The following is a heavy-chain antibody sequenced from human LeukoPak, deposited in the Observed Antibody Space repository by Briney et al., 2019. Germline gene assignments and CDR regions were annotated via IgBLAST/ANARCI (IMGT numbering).Heavy chain of an antibody. D-gene: IGHD5-24*01. CDR3: ARDEDGRGIGFDY. J-gene: IGHJ4*02. CDR2: IYTSGST. CDR1: GGSISSGSYY. Sequence: PSETLSLTCTVSGGSISSGSYYWSWIRQPTGKGLEWIGRIYTSGSTNYNPSLKSRVTISVDTSKNQFSLKLSSVTAADTAVYYCARDEDGRGIGFDYWGQGTLVTVSS. V-gene: IGHV4-61*02.